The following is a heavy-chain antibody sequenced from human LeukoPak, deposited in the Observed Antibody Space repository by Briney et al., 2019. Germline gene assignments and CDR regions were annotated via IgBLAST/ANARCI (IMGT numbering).Heavy chain of an antibody. J-gene: IGHJ5*02. V-gene: IGHV1-18*01. D-gene: IGHD1-1*01. CDR1: GYTFTSYG. CDR2: ISAYSGNT. CDR3: ARDAWNDGPHDP. Sequence: ASVKVSCKASGYTFTSYGIIWVRQAPGQGLEWMGWISAYSGNTNYAQNLQGRVAMTTDTSTSTAYMEVRSLRSDDTALYYCARDAWNDGPHDPWGQGTLVTVSS.